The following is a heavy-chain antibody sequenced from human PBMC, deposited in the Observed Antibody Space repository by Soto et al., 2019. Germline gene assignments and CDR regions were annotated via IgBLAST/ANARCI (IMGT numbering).Heavy chain of an antibody. CDR3: ARIQIRAGMDV. CDR1: GGSFSGYY. Sequence: QVQLQQWGAGLLKPSETLSLTCAVYGGSFSGYYWSGIRQPPGKGLEWIGEINHSGSPNYNPSLKSGVTISVDTSKNQFSLQLSSVTAADTAVYYCARIQIRAGMDVWGQGTTVTVSS. CDR2: INHSGSP. J-gene: IGHJ6*02. D-gene: IGHD3-16*01. V-gene: IGHV4-34*01.